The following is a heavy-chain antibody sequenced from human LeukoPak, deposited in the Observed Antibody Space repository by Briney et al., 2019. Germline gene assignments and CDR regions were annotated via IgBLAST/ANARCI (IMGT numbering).Heavy chain of an antibody. Sequence: PSETLSLTCAVYGGSLSGYYWSWIRQPPGKGLEWIGEINHSGSTNYNPSLKSRVTLSIDTSKNRFSLKLSSVTAADTAVYYCASRGSIIFRSYYYYYMDVWGKGTTVTVSS. CDR3: ASRGSIIFRSYYYYYMDV. J-gene: IGHJ6*03. CDR1: GGSLSGYY. D-gene: IGHD3-10*01. CDR2: INHSGST. V-gene: IGHV4-34*01.